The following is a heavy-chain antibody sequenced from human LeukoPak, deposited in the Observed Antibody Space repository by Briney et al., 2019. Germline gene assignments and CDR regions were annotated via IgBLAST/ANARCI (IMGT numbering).Heavy chain of an antibody. J-gene: IGHJ5*02. CDR1: GGTFNNSA. CDR3: ARDVHGDYGSGWFDP. Sequence: SVKVSCKTSGGTFNNSAISWVRQAPGQGLEWLGGIMPLFGTAGYAQKFQGRVTITEDESTRTVYLELTSLTSDDTAVYYCARDVHGDYGSGWFDPWGQGTLVSVSS. D-gene: IGHD4-17*01. CDR2: IMPLFGTA. V-gene: IGHV1-69*13.